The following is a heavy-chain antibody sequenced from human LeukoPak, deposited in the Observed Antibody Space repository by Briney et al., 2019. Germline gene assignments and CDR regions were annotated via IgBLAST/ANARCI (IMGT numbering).Heavy chain of an antibody. Sequence: GGSLRLSCAASGFTFSNAWMTWLRQAPGKALEWVSGISGSGGSTYHADSVQGRFTISRDNSNNTLYLQMNSLRAEDTAIYYCAKPTLEWLSKGHYMDVWGKGATVTVSS. J-gene: IGHJ6*03. CDR1: GFTFSNAW. CDR2: ISGSGGST. D-gene: IGHD3-3*01. CDR3: AKPTLEWLSKGHYMDV. V-gene: IGHV3-23*01.